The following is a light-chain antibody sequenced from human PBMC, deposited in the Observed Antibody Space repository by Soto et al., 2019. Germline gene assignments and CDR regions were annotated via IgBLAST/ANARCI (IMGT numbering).Light chain of an antibody. V-gene: IGLV1-51*02. J-gene: IGLJ1*01. Sequence: QSVLTQPPSVSAAPGQKVTISCSGSSSNVGNNYVSWYQHLPGTAPKLLIYENNKRPSGIPDRFSGSKSGTSATLGITGLQTGDGADFYCGTWDSSLSAYVFGTWTKVTVL. CDR2: ENN. CDR1: SSNVGNNY. CDR3: GTWDSSLSAYV.